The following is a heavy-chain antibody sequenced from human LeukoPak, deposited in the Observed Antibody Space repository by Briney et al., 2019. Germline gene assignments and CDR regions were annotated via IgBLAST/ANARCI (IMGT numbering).Heavy chain of an antibody. D-gene: IGHD2-15*01. Sequence: GGSLRLSCAASGFTFSSYSMNWVRQAPGKGLEWVANIKQDGSEKYYVDSVKGRFTISRDNAKNSLYLQMNSLRAEDTAVYYCARTEEDTGYYYYGMDVWGQGTTVTVSS. V-gene: IGHV3-7*04. J-gene: IGHJ6*02. CDR2: IKQDGSEK. CDR1: GFTFSSYS. CDR3: ARTEEDTGYYYYGMDV.